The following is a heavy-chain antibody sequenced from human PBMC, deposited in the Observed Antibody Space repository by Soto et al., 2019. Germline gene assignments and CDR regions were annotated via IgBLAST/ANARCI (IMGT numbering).Heavy chain of an antibody. CDR2: IYHSGRP. CDR1: GDSINRGNYS. CDR3: ARVLRYFDWSLLEAFDI. J-gene: IGHJ3*02. D-gene: IGHD3-9*01. Sequence: SETLSLTCAVSGDSINRGNYSWSWVRQPPGKGLEWIGYIYHSGRPYYNPSLKSRVTMSVDTSSNQFSLKLSPVTAADTAIYFCARVLRYFDWSLLEAFDILCPGTMVT. V-gene: IGHV4-30-2*01.